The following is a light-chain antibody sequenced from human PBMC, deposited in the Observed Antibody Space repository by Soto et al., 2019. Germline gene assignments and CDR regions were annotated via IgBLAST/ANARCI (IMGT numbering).Light chain of an antibody. V-gene: IGKV3-20*01. J-gene: IGKJ1*01. Sequence: EIVLTQSPGTLSLSPGERATLSCRASQSVSNNYLAWYQQKPGQAPGLLIYGASNRATGIPDRFSGSGSGTDFTLTISRLEPEDFAVYYCQQYGSSPPWTFGQGTKVDIK. CDR3: QQYGSSPPWT. CDR1: QSVSNNY. CDR2: GAS.